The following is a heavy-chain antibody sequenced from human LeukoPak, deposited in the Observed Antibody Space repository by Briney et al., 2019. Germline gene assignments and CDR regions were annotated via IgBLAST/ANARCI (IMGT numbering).Heavy chain of an antibody. Sequence: PGGSLRLSCAASGFTFDDYAMPWVRHAPGKGLEWVSGISWNSGSIGYADSVKGRFTISRDNAKNSLYLQMNSLRAEDTALYYCAKDKYSSGWYYFDYWGQGTLVTVSS. CDR3: AKDKYSSGWYYFDY. CDR2: ISWNSGSI. J-gene: IGHJ4*02. D-gene: IGHD6-19*01. V-gene: IGHV3-9*01. CDR1: GFTFDDYA.